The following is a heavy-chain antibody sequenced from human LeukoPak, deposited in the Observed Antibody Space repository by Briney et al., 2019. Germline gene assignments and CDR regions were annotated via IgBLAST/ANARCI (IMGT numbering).Heavy chain of an antibody. CDR2: IGGRDDRT. V-gene: IGHV3-23*01. J-gene: IGHJ4*02. Sequence: PGGSLILSCATSGLTFTGHTMTWFRQAPGKGREWVSIIGGRDDRTYYADYVEGRFAISRDTSKNILYLQMNSLRAEDTAVYYCAKDPNPLYDLWSGYKWGQGTLVTVSS. D-gene: IGHD3-3*01. CDR3: AKDPNPLYDLWSGYK. CDR1: GLTFTGHT.